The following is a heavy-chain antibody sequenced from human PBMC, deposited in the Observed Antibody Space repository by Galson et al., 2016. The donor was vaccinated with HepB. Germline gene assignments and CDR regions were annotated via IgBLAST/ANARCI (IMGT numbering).Heavy chain of an antibody. Sequence: SVKVSCKASGYTFTNYDITWVRQAPGQGLEWMGWMNPSSANTGYAQKFRGRVTMTRDTSISTAFMELSSLTSEATAIYYCARGIRNLLYSAYWAQGTLVTVSS. J-gene: IGHJ4*02. CDR1: GYTFTNYD. D-gene: IGHD1-14*01. CDR3: ARGIRNLLYSAY. V-gene: IGHV1-8*01. CDR2: MNPSSANT.